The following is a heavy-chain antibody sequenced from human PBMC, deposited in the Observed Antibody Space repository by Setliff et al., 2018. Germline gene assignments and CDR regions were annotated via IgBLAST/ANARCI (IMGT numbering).Heavy chain of an antibody. D-gene: IGHD4-4*01. V-gene: IGHV3-23*03. CDR1: GFTFSNYA. Sequence: PGESLKLSCAASGFTFSNYAMNWVRQAPGKGLEWVSVIYTGGSATYYSDSVKGRFTISRDNSKNTLSLQMNSLRVEDTAIYYCAKQYSHWGGPFDFWGQGTLVTVSS. CDR3: AKQYSHWGGPFDF. J-gene: IGHJ4*02. CDR2: IYTGGSAT.